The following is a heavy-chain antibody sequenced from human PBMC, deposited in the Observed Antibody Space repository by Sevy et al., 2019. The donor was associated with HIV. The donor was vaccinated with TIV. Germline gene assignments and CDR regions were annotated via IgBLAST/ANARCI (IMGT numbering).Heavy chain of an antibody. CDR1: GGSFSGYY. J-gene: IGHJ5*02. Sequence: SETLSLTCAVYGGSFSGYYWNWIRQSPGKGREWIGEINHSGSTHYNPSLKSRVTISVDTSKNQFSLRLNSVTAADTAVYYCARAPPVVVVPGAPSWFDPWGQGTLVTVSS. CDR2: INHSGST. V-gene: IGHV4-34*01. D-gene: IGHD2-2*01. CDR3: ARAPPVVVVPGAPSWFDP.